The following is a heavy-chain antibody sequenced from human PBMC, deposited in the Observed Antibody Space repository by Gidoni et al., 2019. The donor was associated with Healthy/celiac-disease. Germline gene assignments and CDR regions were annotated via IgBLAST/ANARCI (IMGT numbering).Heavy chain of an antibody. V-gene: IGHV3-48*03. CDR1: GFTFSSYE. J-gene: IGHJ6*02. D-gene: IGHD3-9*01. CDR3: ARGQLPYYDILTGYNYYYGMDV. Sequence: EVQLVESGGGLVQPGGSLRLSCAASGFTFSSYELNWVRQAPGKGLEWVSYISSSGSTIYYADSVKGRFTISRDNAKNSLYLQMNSLRAEDTAVYYCARGQLPYYDILTGYNYYYGMDVWGQGTTVTVSS. CDR2: ISSSGSTI.